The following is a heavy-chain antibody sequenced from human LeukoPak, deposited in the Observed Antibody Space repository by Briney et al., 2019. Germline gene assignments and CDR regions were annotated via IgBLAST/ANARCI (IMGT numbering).Heavy chain of an antibody. Sequence: ASVKVSCKTSGYTFANYDITWVRQAPGRGLEWMGWMNPYSTNTGYARQFQGGLSMTRDISITTAYMELSSLSSEDTAVYYCARATRGDLLSEFWGQGSLITVSS. CDR1: GYTFANYD. J-gene: IGHJ4*02. D-gene: IGHD2/OR15-2a*01. V-gene: IGHV1-8*01. CDR3: ARATRGDLLSEF. CDR2: MNPYSTNT.